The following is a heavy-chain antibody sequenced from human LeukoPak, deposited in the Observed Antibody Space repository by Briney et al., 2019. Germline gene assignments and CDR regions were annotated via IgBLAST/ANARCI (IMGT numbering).Heavy chain of an antibody. V-gene: IGHV1-24*01. Sequence: ASVKVSCKVSGYTLTELSMHWVRQAPGKGREWMGGFDPEDGETIYAQKFQGRVTMTEDTSTDTAYMELSSLRSEDTAVYYCATVTVSMVRGVITIKYYFDYWGQGTLVTVSS. J-gene: IGHJ4*02. D-gene: IGHD3-10*01. CDR1: GYTLTELS. CDR3: ATVTVSMVRGVITIKYYFDY. CDR2: FDPEDGET.